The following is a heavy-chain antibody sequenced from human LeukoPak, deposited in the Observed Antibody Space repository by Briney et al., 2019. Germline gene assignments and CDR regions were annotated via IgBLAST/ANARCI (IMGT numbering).Heavy chain of an antibody. CDR2: INHSGST. V-gene: IGHV4-34*01. CDR1: GESFSGYY. D-gene: IGHD7-27*01. Sequence: SETLSLTWAVYGESFSGYYWSWIRQPPGKGLEWIGEINHSGSTNYNPSLKSRVTISVDTSKDQFSLKLSSVTAADTAVYYCARGQNWGSYFDYWGQGTLVTVSS. J-gene: IGHJ4*02. CDR3: ARGQNWGSYFDY.